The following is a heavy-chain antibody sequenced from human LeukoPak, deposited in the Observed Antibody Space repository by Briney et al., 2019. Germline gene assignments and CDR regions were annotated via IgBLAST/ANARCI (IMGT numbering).Heavy chain of an antibody. D-gene: IGHD3-10*01. V-gene: IGHV1-2*02. CDR1: GYTFTAYY. CDR2: INPNSGGT. CDR3: AREGAYGSGSSCDY. J-gene: IGHJ4*02. Sequence: ASVKVSCKASGYTFTAYYMRWVRQAPGQGLEWMGWINPNSGGTNYAQKFQGRVTMTRDTSISTAYMELSRLTSDDTAVYYCAREGAYGSGSSCDYWGQGTLVTVSS.